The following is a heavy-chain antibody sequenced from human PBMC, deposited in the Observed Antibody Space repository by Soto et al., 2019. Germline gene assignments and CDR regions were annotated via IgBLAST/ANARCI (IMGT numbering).Heavy chain of an antibody. CDR1: GGSVSSGNYY. V-gene: IGHV4-61*01. Sequence: QVQLQESGPGLVKPSETLSLTCTVSGGSVSSGNYYWSWIRQPPGKGLEWIGYFYYTGSTNYNPSPKGARCLSVDPSKSHLPLRRSSVTAADTAVYYCARSMHYSDGSNYSPFDYWGQGTLVTVSS. CDR3: ARSMHYSDGSNYSPFDY. J-gene: IGHJ4*02. D-gene: IGHD4-4*01. CDR2: FYYTGST.